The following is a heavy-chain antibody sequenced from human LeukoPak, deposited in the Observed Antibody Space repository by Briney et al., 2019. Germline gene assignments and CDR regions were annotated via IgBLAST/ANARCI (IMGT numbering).Heavy chain of an antibody. Sequence: GGSLRLSCAASGFPFNAYWMTWVRQAPGRGLEWVANIRQDGDTKYYVDSVKGRFTISRDNAMNSLYLQMNSLRAEDTAIYYCARSLPYSTTWYVRSDFGGQGALVTVSS. D-gene: IGHD6-13*01. V-gene: IGHV3-7*03. CDR1: GFPFNAYW. CDR3: ARSLPYSTTWYVRSDF. CDR2: IRQDGDTK. J-gene: IGHJ4*02.